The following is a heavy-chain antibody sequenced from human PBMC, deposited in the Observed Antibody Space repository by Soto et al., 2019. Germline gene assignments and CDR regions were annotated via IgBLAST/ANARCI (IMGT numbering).Heavy chain of an antibody. J-gene: IGHJ4*02. D-gene: IGHD3-22*01. CDR1: GGSISSYY. CDR3: ARSWYYYDSSGYYAR. V-gene: IGHV4-34*01. Sequence: SETLSLTCTVSGGSISSYYWTWIRQPPGKGLEWIGEINHSGSTNYNPSLKSRVTISVDTSKNQFSLKLSSVTAADTAVYYCARSWYYYDSSGYYARWGQGTLVTVSS. CDR2: INHSGST.